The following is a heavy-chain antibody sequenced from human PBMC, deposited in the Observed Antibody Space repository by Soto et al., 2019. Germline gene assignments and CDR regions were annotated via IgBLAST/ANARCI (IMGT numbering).Heavy chain of an antibody. V-gene: IGHV3-7*01. CDR1: GFTFSDYW. D-gene: IGHD3-10*02. CDR2: IKPDGSVK. CDR3: AKFSRNMSSV. Sequence: PGGSLRLSCAASGFTFSDYWLSWVRQAPGKGPEWVAIIKPDGSVKQYVVSVQGRFTIPRHNAENSLYLQMNSLRVDDTAIYFCAKFSRNMSSVWGQGTLVTVSS. J-gene: IGHJ4*02.